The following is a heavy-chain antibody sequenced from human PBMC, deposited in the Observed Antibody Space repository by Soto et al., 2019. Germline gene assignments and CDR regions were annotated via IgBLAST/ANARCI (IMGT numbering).Heavy chain of an antibody. CDR1: GDSINNGDCY. J-gene: IGHJ3*01. Sequence: QVQLQESGPGLVKPSQTLSLTCTVSGDSINNGDCYWSWLRQLPGQGLEWIGYIYYSGTKYYNPSLKSRVSMSVDTSQNQFSLTLTSVPAADTAVYYCAREKEDDSGDYNAFDVWGQGTVVTVSS. D-gene: IGHD4-17*01. CDR2: IYYSGTK. CDR3: AREKEDDSGDYNAFDV. V-gene: IGHV4-31*03.